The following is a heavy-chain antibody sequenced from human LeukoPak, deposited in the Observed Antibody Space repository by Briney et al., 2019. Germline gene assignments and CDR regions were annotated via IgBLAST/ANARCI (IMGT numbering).Heavy chain of an antibody. J-gene: IGHJ4*02. V-gene: IGHV3-23*01. CDR1: GLTFNSHS. CDR3: AKSVLWVFGVVIKSYYFDY. Sequence: GGSLRLSCVASGLTFNSHSMSWVRQAPGMGLEWVSVVSTNGDVTFYADSVKGRFTISRDNSKNTLFLQMNSLRAEDTAVYYCAKSVLWVFGVVIKSYYFDYWGQGTLVTVSS. CDR2: VSTNGDVT. D-gene: IGHD3-3*01.